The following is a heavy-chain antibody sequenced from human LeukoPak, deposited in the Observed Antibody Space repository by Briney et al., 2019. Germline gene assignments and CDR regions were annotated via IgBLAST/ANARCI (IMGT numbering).Heavy chain of an antibody. CDR2: IYSGGST. CDR1: EFSVGSNY. V-gene: IGHV3-66*01. Sequence: TGASLRLACAASEFSVGSNYMTWVRQAPGKGLEWVSLIYSGGSTYYADSVKGRFTISRDNSKNTLYLQMNSLRAEDTAVYYCARGPSGYHITGGQGTLVTVSS. J-gene: IGHJ4*02. D-gene: IGHD5-12*01. CDR3: ARGPSGYHIT.